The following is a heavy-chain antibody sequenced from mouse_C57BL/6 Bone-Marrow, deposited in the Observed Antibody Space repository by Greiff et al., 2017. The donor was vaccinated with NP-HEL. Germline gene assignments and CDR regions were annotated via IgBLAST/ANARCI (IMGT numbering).Heavy chain of an antibody. CDR3: ARGSSYEYFDV. D-gene: IGHD1-1*01. V-gene: IGHV1-50*01. J-gene: IGHJ1*03. Sequence: QVQLKQPGAELVKPGASVKLSCKASGYTFTSYWMQWVKQRPGQGLEWIGEIDPSDSYTNYNQKFKGKATLTVDTSSSTAYMQLSSLTSEDSAVYYCARGSSYEYFDVWGTGTTVTVSS. CDR1: GYTFTSYW. CDR2: IDPSDSYT.